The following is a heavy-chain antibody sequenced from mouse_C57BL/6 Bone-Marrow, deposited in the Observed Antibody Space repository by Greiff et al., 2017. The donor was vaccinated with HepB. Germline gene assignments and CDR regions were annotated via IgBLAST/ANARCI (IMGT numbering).Heavy chain of an antibody. CDR1: GYSFTGYY. D-gene: IGHD1-1*01. V-gene: IGHV1-42*01. Sequence: EVQLQESGPELVKPGASVKISCKASGYSFTGYYMNWVKQSPEKSLEWIGEINPSTGGTTYNQKFKAKATLTVDKSSSTAYMQLKSLTSEDSAVYYCALIYYYGSSSSRFDYWGQGTTLTVSS. CDR2: INPSTGGT. J-gene: IGHJ2*01. CDR3: ALIYYYGSSSSRFDY.